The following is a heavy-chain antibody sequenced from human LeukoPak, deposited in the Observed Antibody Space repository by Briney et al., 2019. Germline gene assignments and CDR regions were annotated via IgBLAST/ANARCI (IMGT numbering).Heavy chain of an antibody. J-gene: IGHJ4*02. CDR2: ISGSGGST. CDR1: GFTFSSYA. CDR3: AKDPQYSGSYLDYFDY. Sequence: GSLRLSCAASGFTFSSYAMSWVRQAPGKGLAWVSAISGSGGSTYYADSVKGRFTISRDNSKNTLYLQMNGLRAEDTAVYYCAKDPQYSGSYLDYFDYWGQGTLVTVSS. D-gene: IGHD1-26*01. V-gene: IGHV3-23*01.